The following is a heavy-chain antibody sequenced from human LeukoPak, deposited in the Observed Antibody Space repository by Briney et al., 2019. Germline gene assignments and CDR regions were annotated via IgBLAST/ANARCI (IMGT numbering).Heavy chain of an antibody. D-gene: IGHD2-21*02. CDR1: GASVTTHY. CDR2: IYYSGST. J-gene: IGHJ5*02. Sequence: SGTLSLTCTVSGASVTTHYWSWIRQPPGKGLEWIGYIYYSGSTNYNPSLKSRVTISVDTSKNQFSLKLSSVTAADTAVYYCARHHGCGGDCYWFDPWGQGTLVTVSS. V-gene: IGHV4-59*08. CDR3: ARHHGCGGDCYWFDP.